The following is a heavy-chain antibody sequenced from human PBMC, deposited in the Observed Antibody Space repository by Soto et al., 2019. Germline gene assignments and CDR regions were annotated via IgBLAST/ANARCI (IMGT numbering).Heavy chain of an antibody. CDR2: IYYSGST. J-gene: IGHJ6*02. CDR3: ARNNWNYEYYYYYYGMDV. CDR1: GCSISSSSYY. V-gene: IGHV4-39*01. Sequence: XETRAITCTVSGCSISSSSYYWGWIRQPPGKGLEWIGSIYYSGSTYYNPSLKSRVTISVDTSKNQFSLKLSSVTAADTAVYYCARNNWNYEYYYYYYGMDVWGQGTTVTVSS. D-gene: IGHD1-7*01.